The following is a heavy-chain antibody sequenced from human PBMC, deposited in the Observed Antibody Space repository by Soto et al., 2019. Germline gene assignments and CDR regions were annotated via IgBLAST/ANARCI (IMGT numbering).Heavy chain of an antibody. CDR2: IYTSGST. CDR3: ARAPYGQGSGWYDYFDY. V-gene: IGHV4-4*07. CDR1: GGSISSYY. D-gene: IGHD6-19*01. J-gene: IGHJ4*02. Sequence: AETLSLTCTVSGGSISSYYCSFIRQAAFKGLEWIGRIYTSGSTNYNPSLKSRVTMSVDTSKNQFSLKLSSVTAADTAVYYCARAPYGQGSGWYDYFDYWGQGALVTVSS.